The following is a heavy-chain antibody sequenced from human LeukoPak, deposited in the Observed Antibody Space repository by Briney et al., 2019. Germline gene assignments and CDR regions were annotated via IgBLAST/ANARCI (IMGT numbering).Heavy chain of an antibody. CDR3: ARAYSGTLDFDY. D-gene: IGHD1-26*01. V-gene: IGHV4-61*02. J-gene: IGHJ4*02. CDR2: IYISGST. CDR1: GGSISSGSYY. Sequence: SETLSLTCTVSGGSISSGSYYWSWIRQPAGKGLEWIGRIYISGSTNYSPSLKSRVTMSVDTSKNQFSLKLSSVTAADTAVYYCARAYSGTLDFDYWGQGTLVTVSS.